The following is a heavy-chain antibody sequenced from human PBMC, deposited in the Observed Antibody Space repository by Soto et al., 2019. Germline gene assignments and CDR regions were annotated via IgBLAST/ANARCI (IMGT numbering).Heavy chain of an antibody. CDR3: ARQQVVYFSSTSCYGDYYYYMDV. J-gene: IGHJ6*03. CDR1: GGSISSYY. D-gene: IGHD2-2*01. CDR2: IYYSGST. V-gene: IGHV4-59*08. Sequence: SETLSLTCTVSGGSISSYYWSWIRQPPGKGLEWIGYIYYSGSTNYNPSLKSRVTISVDTSKNQFSLKLSSVTAADTAVYYCARQQVVYFSSTSCYGDYYYYMDVWGKGTTVTVSS.